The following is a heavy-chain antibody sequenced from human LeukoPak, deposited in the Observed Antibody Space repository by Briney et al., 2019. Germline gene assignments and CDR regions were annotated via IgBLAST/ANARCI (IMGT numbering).Heavy chain of an antibody. V-gene: IGHV3-13*01. Sequence: GGSLRLSCAASGFTFSSHDMHWVRQATGKGLEWVSTIGTAGDTYYPGSVKGRSTISRENAKNSLYLQMNILKAGDTAVYYCARGGPGYYLDYWGQGTLVTVSP. CDR1: GFTFSSHD. CDR2: IGTAGDT. J-gene: IGHJ4*02. CDR3: ARGGPGYYLDY.